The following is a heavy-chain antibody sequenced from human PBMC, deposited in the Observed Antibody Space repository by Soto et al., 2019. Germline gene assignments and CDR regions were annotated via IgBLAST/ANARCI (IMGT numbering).Heavy chain of an antibody. V-gene: IGHV1-18*01. CDR2: ISAYNGNT. CDR1: GYTFTSYG. J-gene: IGHJ4*02. D-gene: IGHD2-2*01. Sequence: QVQLVQSGPEVKKPGASVKVSCKASGYTFTSYGISWVRQAPGQGLEWMGWISAYNGNTNYAQKLQGRVTMTTDTXTXTXXMELRSLRSDDTAVYYCARVDCSSTSCYEGGYFDYWGQGTLVTVSS. CDR3: ARVDCSSTSCYEGGYFDY.